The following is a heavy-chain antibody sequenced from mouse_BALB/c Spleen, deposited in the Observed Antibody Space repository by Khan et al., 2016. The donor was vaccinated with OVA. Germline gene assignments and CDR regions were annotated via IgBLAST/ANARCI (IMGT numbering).Heavy chain of an antibody. D-gene: IGHD1-1*01. J-gene: IGHJ2*01. Sequence: VQLQQSGAELANPGASVKMSCKASGYTFINYWILWIKQRPGQGLEWIGYINPSTGYTEYNQNFKAKATLTADISSSTAYMQLSSLTSEDSAVYYCARRGLRWDFDYWGQGTTLTVSS. CDR3: ARRGLRWDFDY. CDR2: INPSTGYT. CDR1: GYTFINYW. V-gene: IGHV1-7*01.